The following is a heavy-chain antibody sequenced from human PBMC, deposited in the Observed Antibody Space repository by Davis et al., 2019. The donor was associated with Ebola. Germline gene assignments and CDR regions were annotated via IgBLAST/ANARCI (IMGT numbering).Heavy chain of an antibody. CDR2: IYDSVNT. CDR3: ARGGVEMATVPSDAFEF. V-gene: IGHV4-59*11. CDR1: RGSIYTHH. D-gene: IGHD5-24*01. J-gene: IGHJ3*01. Sequence: SETLSLTCSVTRGSIYTHHCSSIRQAPGKGLEWIGYIYDSVNTQYNPSLKSRVILSLDTSKNQVSLKLSSVTAADTAVYYCARGGVEMATVPSDAFEFWGQGTLVTVSS.